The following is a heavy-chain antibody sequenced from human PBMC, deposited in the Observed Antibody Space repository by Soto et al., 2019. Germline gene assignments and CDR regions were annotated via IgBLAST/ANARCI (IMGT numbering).Heavy chain of an antibody. D-gene: IGHD2-21*02. CDR1: GDSIKASHW. Sequence: HVQLQESGPGLVKHSGTLSLTCTVSGDSIKASHWYSWVRQPPGKGLEWIGEIYHSGGTNLNPSLKSRVTMSLGKSKNEIFLNLDSVTDADTAVYYCARAPTLRPAFEYWGQGALVTVSA. CDR3: ARAPTLRPAFEY. V-gene: IGHV4-4*02. CDR2: IYHSGGT. J-gene: IGHJ4*02.